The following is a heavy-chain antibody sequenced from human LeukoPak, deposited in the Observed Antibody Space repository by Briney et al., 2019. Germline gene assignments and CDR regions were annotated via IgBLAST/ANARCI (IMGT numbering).Heavy chain of an antibody. V-gene: IGHV1-46*01. CDR3: ARDLAY. CDR2: ISPGGGST. CDR1: GYTFTSYF. J-gene: IGHJ4*02. Sequence: GASVRVSRKASGYTFTSYFIHWVRQAPGQGLEWMGIISPGGGSTTYAQKFQDRVTMTRDTSTSMVYMELSSLRSEDTALYYCARDLAYWGQGTLVTVSS.